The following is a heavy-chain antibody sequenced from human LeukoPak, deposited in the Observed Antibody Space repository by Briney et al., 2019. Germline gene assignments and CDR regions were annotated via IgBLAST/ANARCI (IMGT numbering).Heavy chain of an antibody. V-gene: IGHV4-61*02. Sequence: PSQTLSLTCTVSGGSISSGTYYWTWIRQPAGQGLEWIGRIYGNGNTNYNPSLKSRVTISVDTSKNQFSLKLSSVTAADTAMYYCATDHYYDSKLDPWGQGTLVTVSS. D-gene: IGHD3-22*01. CDR1: GGSISSGTYY. J-gene: IGHJ5*02. CDR3: ATDHYYDSKLDP. CDR2: IYGNGNT.